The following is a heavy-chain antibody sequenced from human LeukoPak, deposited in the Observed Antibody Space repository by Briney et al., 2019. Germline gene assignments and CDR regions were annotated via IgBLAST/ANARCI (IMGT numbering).Heavy chain of an antibody. V-gene: IGHV4-59*01. CDR2: IYYSGST. CDR3: AGAVAYCGGDCYYSAFDI. CDR1: GGSISSYY. D-gene: IGHD2-21*02. J-gene: IGHJ3*02. Sequence: SETLSLTCTVSGGSISSYYWRWIRQPPGKGLEWIGYIYYSGSTNYNPSLKSRVTIPVDTSKNQFSLKLSSVTAADTAVYYCAGAVAYCGGDCYYSAFDIWGQGTMVTVSS.